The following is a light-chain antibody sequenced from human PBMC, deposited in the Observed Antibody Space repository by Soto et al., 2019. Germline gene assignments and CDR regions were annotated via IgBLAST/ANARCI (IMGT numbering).Light chain of an antibody. CDR1: QSVSSSN. CDR2: GAS. Sequence: ETVLTQSPGTLSFSPGQRATLSCRASQSVSSSNLAWYPQKPGQAPRLLIYGASSRATGIPDRFSGSGSGTDFTLTIRGLEPEDFAVYFCQHYVCLGPVTFGGGTKVEVK. V-gene: IGKV3-20*01. CDR3: QHYVCLGPVT. J-gene: IGKJ4*01.